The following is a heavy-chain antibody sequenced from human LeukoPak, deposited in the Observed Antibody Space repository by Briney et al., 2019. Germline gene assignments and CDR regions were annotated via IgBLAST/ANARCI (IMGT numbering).Heavy chain of an antibody. CDR3: AKGRKYYYYYYMDV. CDR2: ISGSGGST. J-gene: IGHJ6*03. V-gene: IGHV3-23*01. Sequence: GGSLRLSCAASGFTFSSYWMSWVRQAPGKGLEWVSAISGSGGSTYYADSVKGRFTISRDNSKNTLYLQMNSLRAEDTAVYYCAKGRKYYYYYYMDVWGKGTTVTVSS. CDR1: GFTFSSYW.